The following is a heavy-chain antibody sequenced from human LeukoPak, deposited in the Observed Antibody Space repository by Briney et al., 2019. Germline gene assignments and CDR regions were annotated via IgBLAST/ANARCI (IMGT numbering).Heavy chain of an antibody. Sequence: PGGSLRLSCAASGFTFDDYAMHWVRQAPGKGLEWVSGISWNSGSIGYADSVKGRFTISRDNAKNSLYLQMNSLRAEDTALYYCAKDTNFELVLVTLAYWGQGTLVTVSS. V-gene: IGHV3-9*01. CDR2: ISWNSGSI. CDR3: AKDTNFELVLVTLAY. J-gene: IGHJ4*02. CDR1: GFTFDDYA. D-gene: IGHD2-21*02.